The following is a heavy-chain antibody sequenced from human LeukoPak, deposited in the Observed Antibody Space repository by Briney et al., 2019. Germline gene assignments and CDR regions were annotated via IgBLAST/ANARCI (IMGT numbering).Heavy chain of an antibody. V-gene: IGHV3-11*03. Sequence: GGSLRLSCAASGFTFSDYYMGWIRQAPGKGLEWVSYISSSSSYTNYADSVKGRFTISRDNAKNSLYLQMNSLRAEDTAVYYCARKTAAPHFDYWGQGTLVTVSP. CDR3: ARKTAAPHFDY. D-gene: IGHD6-6*01. J-gene: IGHJ4*02. CDR2: ISSSSSYT. CDR1: GFTFSDYY.